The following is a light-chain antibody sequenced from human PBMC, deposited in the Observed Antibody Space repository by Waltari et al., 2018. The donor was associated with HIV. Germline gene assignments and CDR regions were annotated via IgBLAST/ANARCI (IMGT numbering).Light chain of an antibody. CDR2: AAS. J-gene: IGKJ2*01. Sequence: IQMIPSPSSFSASVGDRVPITCRASQGISNFLAWYQQKPGKVPKLLIFAASKLHSGVPSSFSGSRSGTDFTLTISSLQPEDVAHYYCQKYNSAPYTFGQGTKLEIK. V-gene: IGKV1-27*01. CDR1: QGISNF. CDR3: QKYNSAPYT.